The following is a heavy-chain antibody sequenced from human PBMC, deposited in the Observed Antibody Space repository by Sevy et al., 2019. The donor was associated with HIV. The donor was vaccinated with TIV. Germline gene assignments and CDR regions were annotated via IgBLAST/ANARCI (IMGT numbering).Heavy chain of an antibody. D-gene: IGHD2-8*01. Sequence: GGSLRLSCAASGFTFSKYSMSWFRQPPGKGLEWVSTLSFGCGEINYADSVKGRFTISRDTSKSSVYLQMNNLRPEDTAVYYCAREGCTKPHDYWGQGTLVTVSS. CDR2: LSFGCGEI. J-gene: IGHJ4*02. V-gene: IGHV3-23*01. CDR3: AREGCTKPHDY. CDR1: GFTFSKYS.